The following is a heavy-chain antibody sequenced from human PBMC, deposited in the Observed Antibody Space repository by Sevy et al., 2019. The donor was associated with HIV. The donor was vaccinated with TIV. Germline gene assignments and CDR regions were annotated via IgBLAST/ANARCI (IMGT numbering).Heavy chain of an antibody. Sequence: LSLTCTVSGGSISNFYWSWIRQTPGNGFEWIGYIYYSGSTSLNPSLKSRVTISVDPSKKQFSLKLTFVTAADTAVYYCARGKSYGQYYYMDVWGKGTTVTVSS. J-gene: IGHJ6*03. V-gene: IGHV4-59*01. CDR1: GGSISNFY. CDR2: IYYSGST. CDR3: ARGKSYGQYYYMDV. D-gene: IGHD3-16*01.